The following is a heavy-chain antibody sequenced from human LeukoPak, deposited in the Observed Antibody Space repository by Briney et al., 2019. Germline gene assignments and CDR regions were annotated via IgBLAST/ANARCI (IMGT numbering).Heavy chain of an antibody. Sequence: SETLSLTCTVSGGSFSGHYWSWIRQPPGKGLEWIGEISHTGTTHSNPSLKSRVTISVDTPKNQFSLRLTSVTAADTAVYYCARNPTSKTMSRDSFDIWGQGTFVTVSS. J-gene: IGHJ3*02. D-gene: IGHD3-10*02. CDR2: ISHTGTT. V-gene: IGHV4-34*01. CDR1: GGSFSGHY. CDR3: ARNPTSKTMSRDSFDI.